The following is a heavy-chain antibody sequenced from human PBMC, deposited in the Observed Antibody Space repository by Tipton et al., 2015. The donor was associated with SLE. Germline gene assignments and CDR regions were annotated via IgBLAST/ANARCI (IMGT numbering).Heavy chain of an antibody. CDR1: GGSISSSSYY. Sequence: LRLSCTVSGGSISSSSYYWGWIRQPPGKGLEWIGSIYYTGSTYYNPSLKSRVTISVDTSKNQFSLKLNSVAAADTAVYYCARESVAGTYIPNWFDPWGQGTLVTVSS. V-gene: IGHV4-39*02. D-gene: IGHD6-19*01. J-gene: IGHJ5*02. CDR3: ARESVAGTYIPNWFDP. CDR2: IYYTGST.